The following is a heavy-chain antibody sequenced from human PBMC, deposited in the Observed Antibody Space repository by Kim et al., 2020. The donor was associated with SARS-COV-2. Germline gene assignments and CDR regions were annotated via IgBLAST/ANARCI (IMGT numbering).Heavy chain of an antibody. CDR1: GGAISGYY. CDR3: ASTSVGAVGWFGR. D-gene: IGHD1-26*01. Sequence: SETLSLTCSVSGGAISGYYWAWIRQPPGKRLEWIGYVYHTGSTNYNPSLRGRVTISLDTSKRQVSLTLTSVIAADTAVYYCASTSVGAVGWFGRWVQGTRDSVSS. V-gene: IGHV4-59*01. J-gene: IGHJ5*02. CDR2: VYHTGST.